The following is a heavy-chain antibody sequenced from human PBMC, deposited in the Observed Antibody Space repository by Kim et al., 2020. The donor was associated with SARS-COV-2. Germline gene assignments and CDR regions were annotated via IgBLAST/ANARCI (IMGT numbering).Heavy chain of an antibody. D-gene: IGHD6-13*01. CDR2: ISYDGSNK. J-gene: IGHJ6*02. CDR3: ARDGPWGLSSSWHDYYYYGMDV. V-gene: IGHV3-30*04. CDR1: GFTFSSYA. Sequence: GGSLRLSCAASGFTFSSYAMHWVRQAPGKGLEWVAVISYDGSNKYYADSVKGRFTISRDNSKNTLYLQMNSLRAEDTAVYYCARDGPWGLSSSWHDYYYYGMDVWGQGTTVTVSS.